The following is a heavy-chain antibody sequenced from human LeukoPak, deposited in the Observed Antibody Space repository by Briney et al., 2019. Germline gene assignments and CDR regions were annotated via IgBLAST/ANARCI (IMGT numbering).Heavy chain of an antibody. CDR2: IYYSGST. J-gene: IGHJ4*02. Sequence: ASETLSLTCTVSGGSISSYYWSWIRQPPGKGLAWIGYIYYSGSTNYNPSLKSRVTISVDTSKNQFSLKLSSVTAADTAVYYCAREGGDIAAAGTPYYFDYWGQGTLVTVSS. V-gene: IGHV4-59*01. CDR3: AREGGDIAAAGTPYYFDY. D-gene: IGHD6-13*01. CDR1: GGSISSYY.